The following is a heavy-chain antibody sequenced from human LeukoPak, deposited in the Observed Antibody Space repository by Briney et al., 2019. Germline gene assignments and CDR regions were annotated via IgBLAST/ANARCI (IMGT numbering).Heavy chain of an antibody. CDR2: IIPILGIA. CDR1: GGTFSSYA. V-gene: IGHV1-69*04. J-gene: IGHJ4*02. D-gene: IGHD3-9*01. CDR3: ARHFPSSYFDWHSPYYFDY. Sequence: ASVKVSCKASGGTFSSYAISWVRQAPGQGLEWMGRIIPILGIANYAQKFQGRVTITADKSTSTAYMELSSLRSEDTAVYYCARHFPSSYFDWHSPYYFDYWGQGTLVTVSS.